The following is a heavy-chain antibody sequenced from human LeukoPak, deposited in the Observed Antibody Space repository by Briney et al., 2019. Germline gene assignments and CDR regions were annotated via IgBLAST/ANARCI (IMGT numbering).Heavy chain of an antibody. CDR2: ISSDERTT. CDR1: GFTFSNYG. Sequence: PGGSLRLSCVASGFTFSNYGMHWARQAPGKGLEWVAVISSDERTTYYADSVKGRFTISRDLSKSTLYLQTDSLTGEDTAVYYCAKEKAHAHPVDYWGQGTLVTVSS. V-gene: IGHV3-30*18. CDR3: AKEKAHAHPVDY. J-gene: IGHJ4*02.